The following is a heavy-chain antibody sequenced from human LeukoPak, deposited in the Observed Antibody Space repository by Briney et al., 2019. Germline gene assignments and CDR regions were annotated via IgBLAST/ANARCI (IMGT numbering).Heavy chain of an antibody. D-gene: IGHD3-3*01. Sequence: PSETLSLTCTVSGGSISSSPYSWGWIRQPPGKGLEWIGEINHSGSTNYNPSLKSRVTISVDTSKNQFSLKLSSVTAADTAVYYCARGKQRSYFWSGLNKYYYYMDVWGKGTTVTVSS. V-gene: IGHV4-39*07. J-gene: IGHJ6*03. CDR1: GGSISSSPYS. CDR3: ARGKQRSYFWSGLNKYYYYMDV. CDR2: INHSGST.